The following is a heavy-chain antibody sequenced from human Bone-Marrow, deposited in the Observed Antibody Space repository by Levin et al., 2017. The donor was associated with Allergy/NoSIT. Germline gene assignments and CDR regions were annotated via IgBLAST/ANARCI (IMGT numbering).Heavy chain of an antibody. Sequence: GGSLRLSCAGSGFTFSPHWMTWVRQAPGKGLEWVANIKEDGSETYYVDAVKGRFTISRDNAKNSLYLQMNSLRVEDTAVYYCATWLGWPKEYWGQGTLVTVSS. CDR1: GFTFSPHW. J-gene: IGHJ4*02. D-gene: IGHD4-23*01. CDR2: IKEDGSET. V-gene: IGHV3-7*02. CDR3: ATWLGWPKEY.